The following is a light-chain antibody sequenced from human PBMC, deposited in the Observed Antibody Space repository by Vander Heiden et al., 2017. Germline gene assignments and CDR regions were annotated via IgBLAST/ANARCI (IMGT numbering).Light chain of an antibody. CDR3: QVWDSSSDQGV. CDR2: DDS. Sequence: SYVLTQPPSVSVAPGQTARITCGGNNIGSKSVHWYQQKPGQAPVLVVYDDSARPSGIPERFSGSNSWNTATLTISRGEDGDEADYYCQVWDSSSDQGVLGTGTKVSVL. J-gene: IGLJ1*01. V-gene: IGLV3-21*02. CDR1: NIGSKS.